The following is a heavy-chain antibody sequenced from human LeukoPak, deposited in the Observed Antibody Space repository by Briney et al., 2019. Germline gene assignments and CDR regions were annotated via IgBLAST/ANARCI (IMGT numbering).Heavy chain of an antibody. CDR3: AKWGDYDILTGYHDPDY. J-gene: IGHJ4*02. CDR2: VSGRDDST. D-gene: IGHD3-9*01. V-gene: IGHV3-23*01. CDR1: GFTFSNYA. Sequence: PGASLRLSCAASGFTFSNYAMYWVRQAPGKGLEWVSAVSGRDDSTYYADSVKGRFTISRDTSKNTLYLQMNSLRAEDTAVYYCAKWGDYDILTGYHDPDYWGQGTLVTVSS.